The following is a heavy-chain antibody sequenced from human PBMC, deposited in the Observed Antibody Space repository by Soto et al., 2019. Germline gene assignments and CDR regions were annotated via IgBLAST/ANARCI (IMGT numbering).Heavy chain of an antibody. CDR3: ARDISVYFFNY. CDR2: ISSSGSNI. CDR1: GFTFSSNS. Sequence: GGSLRLSCAASGFTFSSNSMNWVRQAPGKGLEWVSYISSSGSNIYYADSVKGRFTISRDNAKNSLYLQMNSPRAEDTVVYYCARDISVYFFNYWGQGALVTVSS. V-gene: IGHV3-48*01. J-gene: IGHJ4*02. D-gene: IGHD3-10*01.